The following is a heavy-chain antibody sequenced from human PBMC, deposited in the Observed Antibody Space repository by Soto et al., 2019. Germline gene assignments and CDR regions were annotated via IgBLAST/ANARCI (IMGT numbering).Heavy chain of an antibody. V-gene: IGHV1-46*01. Sequence: QVQLVQSGAEVKKPGASVKVSCKASGYTFTSYYMHWVRQAPGQGLEWMGIINPSGGSTTYAQRFQGRVTLTSDTSTSTVYMELSSLRSEDTAVYYCARVPGIAAVRPPRNVLDLWGQGTMVTVSS. J-gene: IGHJ3*01. CDR2: INPSGGST. CDR3: ARVPGIAAVRPPRNVLDL. CDR1: GYTFTSYY. D-gene: IGHD6-13*01.